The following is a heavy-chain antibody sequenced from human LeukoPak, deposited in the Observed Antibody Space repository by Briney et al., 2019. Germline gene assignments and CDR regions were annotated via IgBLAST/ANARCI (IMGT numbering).Heavy chain of an antibody. CDR2: IYPNSGAT. CDR3: ARDGVSTTPDFDY. D-gene: IGHD2-8*01. Sequence: ASVKVSCKTSGYTFTAYYMYLLRQAPGQGLECMGWIYPNSGATGYAQHFQGRVTMTRDTSVSTIYMELSTLRSDDTAVYYCARDGVSTTPDFDYWGQGTLVTVSS. CDR1: GYTFTAYY. J-gene: IGHJ4*02. V-gene: IGHV1-2*02.